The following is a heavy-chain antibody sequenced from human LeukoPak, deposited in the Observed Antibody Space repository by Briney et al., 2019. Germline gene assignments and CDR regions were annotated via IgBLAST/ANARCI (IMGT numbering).Heavy chain of an antibody. D-gene: IGHD5-12*01. J-gene: IGHJ4*02. CDR1: GGSISSSSYY. Sequence: SETLSLTCTVSGGSISSSSYYWGWIRQPPGKGLEWIGSIYHSGSTYYNPSLKSRVTISVDTSKNQFSLKLSSVTAADTAVYYCARGYSGYDYVDYWGQGTLVTVSS. CDR3: ARGYSGYDYVDY. CDR2: IYHSGST. V-gene: IGHV4-39*07.